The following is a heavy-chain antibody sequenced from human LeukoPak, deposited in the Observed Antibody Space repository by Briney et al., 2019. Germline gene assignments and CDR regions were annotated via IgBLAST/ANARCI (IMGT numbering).Heavy chain of an antibody. J-gene: IGHJ4*02. V-gene: IGHV1-2*04. CDR3: ASTLKVTTPFSLRY. D-gene: IGHD4-17*01. CDR1: GYTFTGYY. Sequence: GASVKVSCKASGYTFTGYYIHWVRQAPGQGLEWMGWINPNSGGTNYAQKLQGWVTMTRDTSISTAYMELSRLRSDDTAVYYCASTLKVTTPFSLRYWGQGTLVTVSS. CDR2: INPNSGGT.